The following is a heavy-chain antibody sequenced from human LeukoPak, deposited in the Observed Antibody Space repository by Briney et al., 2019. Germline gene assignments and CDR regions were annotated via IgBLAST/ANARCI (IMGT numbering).Heavy chain of an antibody. V-gene: IGHV3-21*01. Sequence: GGSLRLSCAASGFTFSSYSMNWVRQAPGKGLEWVSSISSSSSYIYYADSVKGRFTISRDNAKHSLYLQMNSLRAEDTAVYYCARPYYDFWSGYYAGGSHYYYYMDVWGKGTTVTVSS. CDR1: GFTFSSYS. J-gene: IGHJ6*03. CDR2: ISSSSSYI. D-gene: IGHD3-3*01. CDR3: ARPYYDFWSGYYAGGSHYYYYMDV.